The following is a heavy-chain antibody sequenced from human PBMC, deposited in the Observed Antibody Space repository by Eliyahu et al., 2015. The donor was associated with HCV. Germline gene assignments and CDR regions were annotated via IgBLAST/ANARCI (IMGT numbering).Heavy chain of an antibody. CDR1: GYSFVSFG. D-gene: IGHD3-3*01. Sequence: QVQLVQSGSEVKKPGASVKVSCKASGYSFVSFGISWVRQAPGEGLEWMGWISGYNGNRNYAQRFQGRVTMTTDTSTNTAYMELRSLRSDDTAVYLCARDKGDYDFLSGGNDFDIWGQGTMVTVSS. CDR3: ARDKGDYDFLSGGNDFDI. CDR2: ISGYNGNR. V-gene: IGHV1-18*01. J-gene: IGHJ3*02.